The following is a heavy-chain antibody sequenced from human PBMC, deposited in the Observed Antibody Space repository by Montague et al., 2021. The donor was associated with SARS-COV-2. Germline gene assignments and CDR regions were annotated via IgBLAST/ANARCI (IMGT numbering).Heavy chain of an antibody. D-gene: IGHD3-9*01. J-gene: IGHJ4*02. V-gene: IGHV2-5*01. Sequence: PALVKPTQTLTLTCTFSGFSLSTPNVGVAWIRQPPGKALGWLAVIYSNGDKRYSPSLQRRLTITKDTSRNQVVLSLTNVDPLDTATYYCAHLIRYYDIFTGIPFDDWGQGTQVTVSS. CDR2: IYSNGDK. CDR1: GFSLSTPNVG. CDR3: AHLIRYYDIFTGIPFDD.